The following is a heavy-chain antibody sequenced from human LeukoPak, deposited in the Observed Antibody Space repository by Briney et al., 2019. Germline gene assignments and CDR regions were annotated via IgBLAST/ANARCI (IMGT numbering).Heavy chain of an antibody. Sequence: TGGSLRLSCAASGFTFSSYGMHWVRQAPGKGLEWVAVISYDGSNKYYADSVKGRFTISRDNSKNTLYLQMNSLRAEDTAVYYCAKLNAFDIWGQGTMVTVSS. V-gene: IGHV3-30*18. CDR1: GFTFSSYG. J-gene: IGHJ3*02. CDR3: AKLNAFDI. CDR2: ISYDGSNK.